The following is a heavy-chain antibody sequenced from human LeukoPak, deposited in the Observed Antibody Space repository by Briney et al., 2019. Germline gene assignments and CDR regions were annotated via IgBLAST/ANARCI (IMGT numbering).Heavy chain of an antibody. CDR2: IYYSGST. CDR1: GGSISSSSYY. J-gene: IGHJ4*02. D-gene: IGHD4-17*01. Sequence: SETLSLTCTVPGGSISSSSYYWGWIRQPPGKGLEWIGTIYYSGSTYYNPSLKSRVTISVDTSKNRFSLKLSSVTAADTAVYYCARVPTVTFFDYWGQGTLVTVSS. CDR3: ARVPTVTFFDY. V-gene: IGHV4-39*01.